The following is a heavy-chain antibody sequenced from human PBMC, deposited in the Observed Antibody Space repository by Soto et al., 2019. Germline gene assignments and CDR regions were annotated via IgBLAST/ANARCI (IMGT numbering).Heavy chain of an antibody. V-gene: IGHV3-15*01. CDR2: IKSKTDGGTT. CDR3: PTQTSRSSSNAFDI. J-gene: IGHJ3*02. Sequence: GGSLRLSCAASGFTFSNAWMSWVRQAPGKGLEWVGRIKSKTDGGTTDYAAPVKGRFTISRDDSKNPLYLQMNSLKTEDTALYYCPTQTSRSSSNAFDIWGQGTMVTVSS. D-gene: IGHD1-26*01. CDR1: GFTFSNAW.